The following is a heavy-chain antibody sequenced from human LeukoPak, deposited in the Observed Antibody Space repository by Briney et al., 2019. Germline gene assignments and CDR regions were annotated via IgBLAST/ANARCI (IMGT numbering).Heavy chain of an antibody. D-gene: IGHD6-19*01. Sequence: GGSLRLSCAASGFTFSSSAMSWVRQAPGKGLEWVSAISNNGGYTYYADSVQGRFTISRDNSKSTLCLQMNSLRAEDTAVYYCAKDLVPYSSGWYGGYYFDYWGQGTLVTVSS. CDR3: AKDLVPYSSGWYGGYYFDY. CDR2: ISNNGGYT. CDR1: GFTFSSSA. V-gene: IGHV3-23*01. J-gene: IGHJ4*02.